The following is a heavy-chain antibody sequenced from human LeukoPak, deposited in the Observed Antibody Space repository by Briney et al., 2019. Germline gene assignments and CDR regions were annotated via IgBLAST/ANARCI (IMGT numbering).Heavy chain of an antibody. J-gene: IGHJ6*03. D-gene: IGHD4-17*01. CDR3: ARGGPPNHKQDYGDLGVYYYYYMDV. CDR1: GGSISSGGYY. V-gene: IGHV4-31*03. CDR2: IYYSGST. Sequence: SETLSLTCTVSGGSISSGGYYWSWIRQHPGKGLEWIGYIYYSGSTYYNPSLKSRVTISVDTSKNQFSLKLSSVTAADTAVYYCARGGPPNHKQDYGDLGVYYYYYMDVWGKGTTVTVSS.